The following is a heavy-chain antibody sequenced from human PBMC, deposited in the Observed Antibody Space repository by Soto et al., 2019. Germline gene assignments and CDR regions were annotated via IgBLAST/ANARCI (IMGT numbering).Heavy chain of an antibody. CDR3: ANDDYEDAFDI. Sequence: GGSLRLSCAASGFTFSSYGMHWVRQAPGKGLEWVAVISYDGSNKYYADSVKGRFTISRDNSKNTLYLQMNSLRAEDTAVYYCANDDYEDAFDIWGQGTMVTVSS. D-gene: IGHD4-17*01. V-gene: IGHV3-30*18. J-gene: IGHJ3*02. CDR1: GFTFSSYG. CDR2: ISYDGSNK.